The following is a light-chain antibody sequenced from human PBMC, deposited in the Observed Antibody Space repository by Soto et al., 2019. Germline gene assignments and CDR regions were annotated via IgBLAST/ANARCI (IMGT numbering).Light chain of an antibody. CDR2: EGS. Sequence: QSALTQPASVSGSPGQSITISCTGTSGDVGSYDLVSWYQQHPGKAPKFLIYEGSKRPSGVSNRFSGSKSGNTASLTISGLRAEDEADYYCCSYAGSSTYVFGTGTKVTVL. J-gene: IGLJ1*01. CDR3: CSYAGSSTYV. V-gene: IGLV2-23*01. CDR1: SGDVGSYDL.